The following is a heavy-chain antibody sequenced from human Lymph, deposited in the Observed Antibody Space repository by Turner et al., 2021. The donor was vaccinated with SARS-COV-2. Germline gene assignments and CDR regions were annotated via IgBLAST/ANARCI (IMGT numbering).Heavy chain of an antibody. J-gene: IGHJ6*02. CDR2: KNPNSGNT. V-gene: IGHV1-8*02. D-gene: IGHD1-26*01. Sequence: QVQLVQSGAEVKKPGASVKVTCKAPGNTFTSYDINWVRQATGQGLKWMGWKNPNSGNTSYAKKFQDRVTVTRKTSISTAYMGLSSLRSEDTAVYYCARGRYSGGGMDVWGQGTTVTVSS. CDR3: ARGRYSGGGMDV. CDR1: GNTFTSYD.